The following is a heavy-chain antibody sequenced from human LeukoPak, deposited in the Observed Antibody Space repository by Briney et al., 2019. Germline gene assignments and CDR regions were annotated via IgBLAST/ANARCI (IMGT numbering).Heavy chain of an antibody. J-gene: IGHJ3*02. CDR2: ISSSGSTI. CDR1: GFTFSDYY. CDR3: AREGYGSGSYYETAFDI. Sequence: NSGGSLRLSCAASGFTFSDYYMSWIRQAPGKGLEWVSYISSSGSTIYYADSVKGRFTISRDNAKNSLYLQMNSLRAEDTAVYYCAREGYGSGSYYETAFDIWGQGTMVTVSS. D-gene: IGHD3-10*01. V-gene: IGHV3-11*04.